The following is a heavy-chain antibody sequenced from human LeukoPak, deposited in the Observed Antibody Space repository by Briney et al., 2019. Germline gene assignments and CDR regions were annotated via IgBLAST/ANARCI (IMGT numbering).Heavy chain of an antibody. J-gene: IGHJ5*02. CDR3: ASLGYCSSISCPHNWFDP. D-gene: IGHD2-2*01. Sequence: SETLSLTCTVSGGSISSSSYYWGWIRQPPGKGLEWIGSIYYSGSTYYNPSLKSRVTISVDTSKDQFSPKLSSVTAADTAVYYCASLGYCSSISCPHNWFDPWGQGTLVTVSS. V-gene: IGHV4-39*07. CDR2: IYYSGST. CDR1: GGSISSSSYY.